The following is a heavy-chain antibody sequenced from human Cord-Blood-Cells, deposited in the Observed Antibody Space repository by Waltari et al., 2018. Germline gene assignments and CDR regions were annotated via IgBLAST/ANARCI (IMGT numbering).Heavy chain of an antibody. V-gene: IGHV3-23*01. D-gene: IGHD1-26*01. CDR1: GFTFSSYA. CDR3: AKERELFDY. J-gene: IGHJ4*02. Sequence: EGQLLESGGGLVKPGGSLRLSRAASGFTFSSYAMSWVRQAQGKGLEWVSDIGGSGGSTYYADSVKGRFTISRDNSKNTLYLQMNSLRAEDTAVYYCAKERELFDYRGQGTLVTVSS. CDR2: IGGSGGST.